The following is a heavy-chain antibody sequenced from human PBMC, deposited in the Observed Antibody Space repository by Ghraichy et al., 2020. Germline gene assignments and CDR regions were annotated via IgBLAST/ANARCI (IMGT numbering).Heavy chain of an antibody. CDR3: AIGSGWTSEH. CDR1: GFTFSNYW. Sequence: GGSLRLSCAASGFTFSNYWMNWVRQAPGKGLEWVANIKEDESEKNYVDSVKGRFTVSRDSTKNSVSLQMSSLRAEDTAVYYCAIGSGWTSEHWGQGTLVTVCS. CDR2: IKEDESEK. D-gene: IGHD6-19*01. V-gene: IGHV3-7*03. J-gene: IGHJ1*01.